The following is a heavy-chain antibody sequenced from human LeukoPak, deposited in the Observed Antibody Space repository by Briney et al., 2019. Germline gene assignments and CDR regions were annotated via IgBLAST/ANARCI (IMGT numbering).Heavy chain of an antibody. J-gene: IGHJ6*02. D-gene: IGHD6-25*01. V-gene: IGHV3-30*04. CDR3: ARDRGRAGFADPASSYYYYGMDV. Sequence: PGRSLRLSCAASGFTFSSYAMHWVRQAPGKGLEWVAVISYDGSNKYYADSVKGRFTISRDNSKNTLYLQMNSLRAEDTAVYYCARDRGRAGFADPASSYYYYGMDVWGQGTTVTVSS. CDR1: GFTFSSYA. CDR2: ISYDGSNK.